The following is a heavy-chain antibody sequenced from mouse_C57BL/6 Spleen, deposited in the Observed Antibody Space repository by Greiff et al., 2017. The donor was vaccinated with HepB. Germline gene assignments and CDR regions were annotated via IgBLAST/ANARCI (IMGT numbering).Heavy chain of an antibody. CDR3: ARYSNYYFDY. Sequence: EVQLQQSGPGMVKPSQSLSLTCTVPGYSITSGYDWHWIRHFPGNKLEWMGYISYSGSTNYNPSLKSRISITHDTSKNHFFLKLNSVTTEDTATYYCARYSNYYFDYWGQGTTLTVSS. CDR1: GYSITSGYD. J-gene: IGHJ2*01. V-gene: IGHV3-1*01. D-gene: IGHD2-5*01. CDR2: ISYSGST.